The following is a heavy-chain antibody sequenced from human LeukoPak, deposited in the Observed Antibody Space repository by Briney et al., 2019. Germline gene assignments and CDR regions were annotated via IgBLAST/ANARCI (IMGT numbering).Heavy chain of an antibody. Sequence: PSETLSLTCTVSGYSISSGYYWGWIRQPPGKGLEWIGSIYHSGSTYYNPSLKSRVTISVDTSKNQFSLKLSSVTAADTAVYYCARGDLYYDSSGSFVHWGQGTLVTVSS. CDR1: GYSISSGYY. V-gene: IGHV4-38-2*02. D-gene: IGHD3-22*01. J-gene: IGHJ4*02. CDR3: ARGDLYYDSSGSFVH. CDR2: IYHSGST.